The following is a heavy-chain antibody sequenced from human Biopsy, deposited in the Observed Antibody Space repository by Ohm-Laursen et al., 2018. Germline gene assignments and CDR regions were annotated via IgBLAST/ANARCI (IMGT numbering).Heavy chain of an antibody. V-gene: IGHV1-2*02. J-gene: IGHJ3*01. CDR1: GYAVNDYF. CDR3: ARDIMNRIAGLVARSDVFDV. Sequence: ASVKVSCNGSGYAVNDYFLHWLRQGPGRGPGWMGGISTNIGGTNYAQKFQGRVTMTTDTSTSTVYLELRRLISDDTAVYYCARDIMNRIAGLVARSDVFDVWGQGTLVTVSS. CDR2: ISTNIGGT. D-gene: IGHD3-16*01.